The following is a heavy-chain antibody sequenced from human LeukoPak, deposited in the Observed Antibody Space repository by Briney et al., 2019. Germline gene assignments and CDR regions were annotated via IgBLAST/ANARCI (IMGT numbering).Heavy chain of an antibody. Sequence: TGGSLRLSCAASGFTFDDYGMSWVRQAPGKGLEWVSGISWNSGSIGYADSVQGRFTISRDNAKNSLYLQMNSLRAEDTALYYCAKDSGRSISSKDYWGQGTLVTVSS. D-gene: IGHD3-9*01. V-gene: IGHV3-9*01. CDR2: ISWNSGSI. CDR3: AKDSGRSISSKDY. J-gene: IGHJ4*02. CDR1: GFTFDDYG.